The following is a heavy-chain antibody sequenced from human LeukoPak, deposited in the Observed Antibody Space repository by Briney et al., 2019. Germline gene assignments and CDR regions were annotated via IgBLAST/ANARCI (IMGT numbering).Heavy chain of an antibody. CDR1: GYTLTELS. J-gene: IGHJ6*02. CDR2: FDPEDGET. Sequence: EASVKVSCKVSGYTLTELSMHWVRQAPGKGLEWMGGFDPEDGETIYAQKFQGRVTMTEGTSTDTAYMELSSLRSEDTAVYYCATFGSGYYDYYGMDVWGQGTTVTVSS. V-gene: IGHV1-24*01. D-gene: IGHD3-3*01. CDR3: ATFGSGYYDYYGMDV.